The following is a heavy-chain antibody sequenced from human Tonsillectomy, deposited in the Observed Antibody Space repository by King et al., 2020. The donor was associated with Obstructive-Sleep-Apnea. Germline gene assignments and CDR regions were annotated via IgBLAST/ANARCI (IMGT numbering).Heavy chain of an antibody. Sequence: VQLVESGAEVKKPGASVKVSCKASGYTFTSYGISWVRQAPGQGLEWMGWISAYNGNTNYAQKLQGRVAMTTDTSTSTAYMELRSLRSDDTAVYYCAREESVLRFLEWLCSTNDAFDIWGQGTMVTVSS. D-gene: IGHD3-3*01. V-gene: IGHV1-18*04. CDR3: AREESVLRFLEWLCSTNDAFDI. CDR2: ISAYNGNT. J-gene: IGHJ3*02. CDR1: GYTFTSYG.